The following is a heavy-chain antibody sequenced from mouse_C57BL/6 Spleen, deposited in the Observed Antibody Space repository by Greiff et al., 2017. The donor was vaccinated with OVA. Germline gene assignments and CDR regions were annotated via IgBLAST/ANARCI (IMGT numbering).Heavy chain of an antibody. CDR2: IYPGDGDT. V-gene: IGHV1-82*01. CDR3: AQLGLDY. Sequence: VQLQQSGPELVKPGASVKISCKASGYAFSSSWMNWVKQRPGKGLEWIGRIYPGDGDTNYNGKFKGKATLTADKSSSTAYMQLSSLTSEDSAVYFCAQLGLDYWGQGTTLTVSS. D-gene: IGHD4-1*02. CDR1: GYAFSSSW. J-gene: IGHJ2*01.